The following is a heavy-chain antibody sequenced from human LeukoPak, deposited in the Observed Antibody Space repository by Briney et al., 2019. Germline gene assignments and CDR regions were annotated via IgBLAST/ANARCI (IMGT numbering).Heavy chain of an antibody. Sequence: ASVKVSCKASGYTFTGYYMHWVRQAPGQGLEWMGWINPNSGGTNYAQKFQGRVTMTRDTSISTAYMELSRLRSDDTAVYYCASAYGDYFNPTERWGQGTLVTVSS. V-gene: IGHV1-2*02. J-gene: IGHJ4*02. CDR2: INPNSGGT. D-gene: IGHD4-17*01. CDR1: GYTFTGYY. CDR3: ASAYGDYFNPTER.